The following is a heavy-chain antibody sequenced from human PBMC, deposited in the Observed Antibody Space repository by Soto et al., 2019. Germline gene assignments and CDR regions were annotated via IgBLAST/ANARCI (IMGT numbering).Heavy chain of an antibody. CDR1: GGTFSSYA. V-gene: IGHV1-69*01. D-gene: IGHD6-19*01. Sequence: QVQLVQSGAEVKKPGSSVKVSCEASGGTFSSYAISWVRQAPGQGLEWMGGIIPIFGTANYAQKFQGRVTITADESTSTAYMELSSLRSEDTAVYYCARDLWVSSGWPVYYYYGMDVWGQGTTVTVSS. CDR3: ARDLWVSSGWPVYYYYGMDV. J-gene: IGHJ6*02. CDR2: IIPIFGTA.